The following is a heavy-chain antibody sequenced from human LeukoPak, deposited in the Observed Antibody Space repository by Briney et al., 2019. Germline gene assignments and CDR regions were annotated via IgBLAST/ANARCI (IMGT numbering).Heavy chain of an antibody. CDR3: ARAMEKDGFDY. V-gene: IGHV4-59*01. D-gene: IGHD2-15*01. Sequence: SETLSLTCTVSGGSISSYYWSWIRQPPGKGLEWIGYIYYSGSTNYNPSLKSRVTISVDTSKNQFSLKLSSVTAADTAVYYCARAMEKDGFDYWGQGTLVTVSS. CDR2: IYYSGST. J-gene: IGHJ4*02. CDR1: GGSISSYY.